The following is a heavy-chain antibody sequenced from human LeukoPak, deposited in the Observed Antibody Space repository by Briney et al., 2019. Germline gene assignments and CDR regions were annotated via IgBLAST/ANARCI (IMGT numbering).Heavy chain of an antibody. D-gene: IGHD1-26*01. CDR3: ARSGALLLGWYFDN. J-gene: IGHJ4*02. V-gene: IGHV4-39*01. CDR2: IYYSGTT. Sequence: SETLSLTCSVSGASISSYNYYWVWIRQPPGRGLEFIGAIYYSGTTYYNPSLRSRVTISVDTSKNQFSLNLSSVTAADTAVYYCARSGALLLGWYFDNWGQGSLVTVSS. CDR1: GASISSYNYY.